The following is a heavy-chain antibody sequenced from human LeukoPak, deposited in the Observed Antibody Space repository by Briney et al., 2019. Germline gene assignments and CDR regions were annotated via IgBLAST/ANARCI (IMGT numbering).Heavy chain of an antibody. V-gene: IGHV3-21*01. D-gene: IGHD4-11*01. CDR2: NSSSSSYI. CDR1: GFTFRGYS. Sequence: KPGGSLRLSCAASGFTFRGYSMNWVRQAPGKGLEWVSSNSSSSSYIYYADSVKGRFTISRDNAKNSLYLQMNSLRAEDTAVYYCATYSNLLDFDYWGQGTLVTVSS. CDR3: ATYSNLLDFDY. J-gene: IGHJ4*02.